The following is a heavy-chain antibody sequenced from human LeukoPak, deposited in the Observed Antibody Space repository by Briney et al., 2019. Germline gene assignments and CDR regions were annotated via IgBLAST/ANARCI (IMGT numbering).Heavy chain of an antibody. CDR1: GFSFSSYA. CDR2: ISGDGTRT. CDR3: AKWPEGAMDYFDY. D-gene: IGHD3-16*01. Sequence: GGSLRLSCAASGFSFSSYAMTWARQAPVKGLEWVSAISGDGTRTYYADSVKGRFTISRDNSKNTLYLEMSSLRVEDMAIYYCAKWPEGAMDYFDYWGQGTLVTVSS. V-gene: IGHV3-23*01. J-gene: IGHJ4*02.